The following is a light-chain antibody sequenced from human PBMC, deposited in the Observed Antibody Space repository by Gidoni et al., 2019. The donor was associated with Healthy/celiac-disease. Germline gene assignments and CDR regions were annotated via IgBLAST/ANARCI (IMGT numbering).Light chain of an antibody. CDR1: QSISSY. J-gene: IGKJ1*01. CDR3: QQSYSTPWT. Sequence: DIQMTQSPSSLPASVGYRVTITCRASQSISSYLNWHQQKPGKAHKLLIYAASSLQSGVPSRFSGSGSGTDFTLTISNLQPEDFATYYYQQSYSTPWTFGQGTKVEIK. CDR2: AAS. V-gene: IGKV1-39*01.